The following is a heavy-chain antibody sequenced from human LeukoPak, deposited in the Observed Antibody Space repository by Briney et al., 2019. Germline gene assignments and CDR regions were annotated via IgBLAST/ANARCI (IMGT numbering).Heavy chain of an antibody. CDR2: MNPNSGNT. V-gene: IGHV1-8*01. Sequence: ASVKVSCKASSDTFIRYGISWVRQAPGQGLEWMGWMNPNSGNTGYAQKFQGRVTMTRNTSISTAYMELSSLRSEDTAVYYCARGVRYYYGSGSWFWFDPWGQGTLVTVSS. D-gene: IGHD3-10*01. CDR1: SDTFIRYG. CDR3: ARGVRYYYGSGSWFWFDP. J-gene: IGHJ5*02.